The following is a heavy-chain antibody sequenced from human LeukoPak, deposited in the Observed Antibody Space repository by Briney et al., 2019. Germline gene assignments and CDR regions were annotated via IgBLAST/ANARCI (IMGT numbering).Heavy chain of an antibody. V-gene: IGHV3-33*01. J-gene: IGHJ6*02. CDR2: IWYDGSNK. D-gene: IGHD4-11*01. Sequence: GGSLRLSCAASGFTFNTYGMNWVRQAPGKGLEWVAVIWYDGSNKYYADSVKGRFTISRDNSKNTLYLQMNSLRAEDTAVYYCARDSPDYSIGYYYYGMDVWGQGTTVTVSS. CDR3: ARDSPDYSIGYYYYGMDV. CDR1: GFTFNTYG.